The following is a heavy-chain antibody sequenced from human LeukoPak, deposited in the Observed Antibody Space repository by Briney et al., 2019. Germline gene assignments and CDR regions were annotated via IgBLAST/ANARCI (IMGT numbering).Heavy chain of an antibody. Sequence: ASVKPSCKASGYTLNNYGISWVRQAPGQGLEWMGWISGYNGNTNYAQNLQGRVSMTTDTSTSTVYMELRSLRSDDPALYYCARGRIRFGEASDASDIWGQGTVVTVS. CDR3: ARGRIRFGEASDASDI. D-gene: IGHD3-10*01. CDR2: ISGYNGNT. V-gene: IGHV1-18*01. CDR1: GYTLNNYG. J-gene: IGHJ3*02.